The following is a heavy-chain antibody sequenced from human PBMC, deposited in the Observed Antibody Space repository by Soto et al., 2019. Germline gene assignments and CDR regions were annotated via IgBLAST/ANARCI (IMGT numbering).Heavy chain of an antibody. CDR2: IFHTGST. CDR1: GGSIISPNW. Sequence: QVYLRESGPGLVKPSGTLSLTCTVSGGSIISPNWWSWVRQPPGKGLEWIGDIFHTGSTNLNSSLKSRVTFSVDKSENQFSLNLTSVTAADTAVYYCARDDGNYYFLDTWGQGTLVTVSS. D-gene: IGHD4-17*01. J-gene: IGHJ5*02. CDR3: ARDDGNYYFLDT. V-gene: IGHV4-4*02.